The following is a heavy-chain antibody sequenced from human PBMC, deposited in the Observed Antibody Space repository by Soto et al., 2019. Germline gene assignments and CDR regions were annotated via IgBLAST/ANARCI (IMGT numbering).Heavy chain of an antibody. Sequence: PETLSLTCGVSGYSISSGYQWGWIRRPPGKGPEWIGSVYHDGRTRYNPPLESRVTISVDTSKNQFSLSLNSVTVAVTAMYYCARDFYGSRAAGWFDPWGQGTLVTVSS. V-gene: IGHV4-38-2*02. D-gene: IGHD3-10*01. J-gene: IGHJ5*02. CDR1: GYSISSGYQ. CDR3: ARDFYGSRAAGWFDP. CDR2: VYHDGRT.